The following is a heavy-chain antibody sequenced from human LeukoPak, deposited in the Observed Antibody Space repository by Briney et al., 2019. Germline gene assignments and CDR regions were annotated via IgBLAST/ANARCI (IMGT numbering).Heavy chain of an antibody. Sequence: GGSPRLSCAASGFTLSSYAMHWVRQAPGKGLEWVAFIRYDGTNIYYADSAKGRFTISRDNSKNTPYLQMNSLRAEDTAVYYCAKGPESIAARLLDYWGQGTLVTVSS. J-gene: IGHJ4*02. CDR1: GFTLSSYA. CDR3: AKGPESIAARLLDY. CDR2: IRYDGTNI. D-gene: IGHD6-6*01. V-gene: IGHV3-30*02.